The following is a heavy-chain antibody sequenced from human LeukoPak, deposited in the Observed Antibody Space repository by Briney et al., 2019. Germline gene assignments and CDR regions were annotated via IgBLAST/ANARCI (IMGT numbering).Heavy chain of an antibody. CDR2: IYYSRST. D-gene: IGHD4-17*01. Sequence: PSETLSLTRTVSGGSISSADYFWSWVRQHPETGLEWIGYIYYSRSTYYNPSLKSRLTISLDTSRNQFSLKLRSVTAADTAFYYCARVMKDYGDYWFDPWGQGTLVIVSS. J-gene: IGHJ5*02. V-gene: IGHV4-31*03. CDR1: GGSISSADYF. CDR3: ARVMKDYGDYWFDP.